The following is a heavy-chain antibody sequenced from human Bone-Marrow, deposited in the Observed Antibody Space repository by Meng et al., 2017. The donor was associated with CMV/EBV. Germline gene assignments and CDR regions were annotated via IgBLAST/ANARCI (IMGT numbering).Heavy chain of an antibody. CDR1: GDSINSGDYY. Sequence: QVQLQESGPGLVNPSQTLSLTCSVPGDSINSGDYYWSWIRQPPGKGLEWIGYIYYSGSTYYNPSLESRLTISVDTSKNQFSLNLSSVTAADTAVYFCAKLSGSGTTSSGYHYAFDSWGQGTLVTVSS. CDR2: IYYSGST. D-gene: IGHD3-22*01. V-gene: IGHV4-30-4*08. J-gene: IGHJ4*02. CDR3: AKLSGSGTTSSGYHYAFDS.